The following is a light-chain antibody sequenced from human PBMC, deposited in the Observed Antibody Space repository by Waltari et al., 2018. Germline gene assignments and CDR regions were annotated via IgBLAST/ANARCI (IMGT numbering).Light chain of an antibody. Sequence: DIQMTQPPSTLSASVGDRLTITCRASQSISNWLAWYQQKPGKAPKFLIYKTSNLESGVPSRFSGSGSGTEFTLTISSLQPDDFATYYCQQYNVYSLTFGGGTKVEIK. CDR2: KTS. CDR3: QQYNVYSLT. CDR1: QSISNW. V-gene: IGKV1-5*03. J-gene: IGKJ4*01.